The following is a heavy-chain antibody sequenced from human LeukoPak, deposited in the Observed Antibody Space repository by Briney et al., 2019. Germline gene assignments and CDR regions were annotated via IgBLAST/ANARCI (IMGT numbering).Heavy chain of an antibody. J-gene: IGHJ4*02. CDR1: GYTFTSYG. D-gene: IGHD5-24*01. CDR2: ISAFNGNT. CDR3: ARDSALQMATITPLGY. V-gene: IGHV1-18*01. Sequence: ASVKVSCKASGYTFTSYGISWVRQAPGQGLEWMGWISAFNGNTNFAQKLQGRVTMTTDTSASTAYMELRSLRSDDTAVYYCARDSALQMATITPLGYWGQGTLVTVSS.